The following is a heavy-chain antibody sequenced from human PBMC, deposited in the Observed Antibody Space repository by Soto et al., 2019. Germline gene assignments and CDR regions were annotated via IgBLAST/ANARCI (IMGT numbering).Heavy chain of an antibody. J-gene: IGHJ4*02. CDR3: AKDIVSGWYGFYFDY. CDR1: GLTFSSYA. D-gene: IGHD6-19*01. Sequence: GGSLRLSCAASGLTFSSYAMSWVRQAPGRGLEWVSSISGSGGNAYYADSVKGRFTISRDNSKNTLYLQMNSLRAEDTALYYCAKDIVSGWYGFYFDYWGQGTLVTVSS. V-gene: IGHV3-23*01. CDR2: ISGSGGNA.